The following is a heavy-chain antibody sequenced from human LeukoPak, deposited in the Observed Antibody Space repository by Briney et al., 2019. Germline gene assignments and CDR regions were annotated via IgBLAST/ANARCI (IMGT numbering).Heavy chain of an antibody. V-gene: IGHV3-48*01. Sequence: GGSLRLSCAASRFTFNNYTMNWVRQAPGKGLEWVSYISSSSSTIDYADSVKGRFTISRDNAKNSLYLQMNSLRAEDTAVYYCARKVPLAIDYWGQGTLVTVSS. CDR3: ARKVPLAIDY. D-gene: IGHD5-12*01. CDR1: RFTFNNYT. J-gene: IGHJ4*02. CDR2: ISSSSSTI.